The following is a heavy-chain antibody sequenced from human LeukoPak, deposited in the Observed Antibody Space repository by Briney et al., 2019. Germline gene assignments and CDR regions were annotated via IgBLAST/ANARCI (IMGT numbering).Heavy chain of an antibody. V-gene: IGHV3-48*01. CDR1: GLTFSSYS. CDR2: ISSSSSTI. Sequence: PGGSLRLSCAASGLTFSSYSMNWVRQAPGKGLEWVSYISSSSSTIYYADSVKGRFTISRDNAKNSLYLQMNSLRAEDTAVYYCARDLGYCTNGVCHTRFDYWGQGTLVTVSS. J-gene: IGHJ4*02. CDR3: ARDLGYCTNGVCHTRFDY. D-gene: IGHD2-8*01.